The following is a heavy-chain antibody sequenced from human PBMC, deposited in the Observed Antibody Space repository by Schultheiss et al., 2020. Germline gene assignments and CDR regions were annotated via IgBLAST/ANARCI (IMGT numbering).Heavy chain of an antibody. J-gene: IGHJ4*02. CDR3: ATTVTTYFEN. V-gene: IGHV4-31*03. CDR2: IYYSGST. D-gene: IGHD4-17*01. Sequence: SETLSLTCTVSGGSISSGGYYWSWIRQHPGKGLEWIGYIYYSGSTYYNPSLKSRVTISVDTSKNQFSLKLSSVTAADTAVYYCATTVTTYFENWGQGTLVNVSS. CDR1: GGSISSGGYY.